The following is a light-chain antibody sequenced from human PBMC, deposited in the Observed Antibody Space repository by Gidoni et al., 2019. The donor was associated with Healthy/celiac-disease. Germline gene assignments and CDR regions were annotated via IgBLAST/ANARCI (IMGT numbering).Light chain of an antibody. CDR1: QSVISY. CDR3: QRRSNWPGT. Sequence: EIVLTQSPATQSSSPGERATLSCRASQSVISYLAWYQQKPGQAPSLLINDASNRATGIPARFSGRESGTDFTLTISSLEPENFAVYYCQRRSNWPGTFGQGTKVEIK. J-gene: IGKJ1*01. CDR2: DAS. V-gene: IGKV3-11*01.